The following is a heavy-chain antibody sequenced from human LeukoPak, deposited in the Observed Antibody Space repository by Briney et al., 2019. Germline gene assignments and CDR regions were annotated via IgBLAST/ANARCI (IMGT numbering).Heavy chain of an antibody. V-gene: IGHV3-7*03. CDR3: ARSLPYGTTWYGRSDF. Sequence: GGSLRLSCAASGFTFSNAWMNWVRQAPGKGLEWVANIRQDGDTKYYVDSVKGRFTISRDNAMNSLYLQMNSLRAEDTAIYYCARSLPYGTTWYGRSDFWGQGTLVTVSS. D-gene: IGHD6-13*01. J-gene: IGHJ4*02. CDR1: GFTFSNAW. CDR2: IRQDGDTK.